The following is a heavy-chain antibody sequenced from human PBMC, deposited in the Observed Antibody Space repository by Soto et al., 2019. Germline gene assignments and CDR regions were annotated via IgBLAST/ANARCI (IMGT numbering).Heavy chain of an antibody. CDR3: ARDAQPKGVAADGASDY. D-gene: IGHD6-19*01. V-gene: IGHV1-18*01. Sequence: QVQLVQSGPEVKNPGASVKVSCKASGYTFKNYGIKWVRQAPGQGLEWVGWITTYNGNRYSAEKCKGRVTMTTDTSTSTTYMELKSLTSDDTGVYYCARDAQPKGVAADGASDYWGQGTLVTVSS. CDR1: GYTFKNYG. CDR2: ITTYNGNR. J-gene: IGHJ4*02.